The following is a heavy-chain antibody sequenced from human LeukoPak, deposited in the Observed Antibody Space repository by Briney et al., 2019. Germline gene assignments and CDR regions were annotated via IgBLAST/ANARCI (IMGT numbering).Heavy chain of an antibody. J-gene: IGHJ3*02. CDR3: ARVQATIPPYHDAFDI. V-gene: IGHV4-30-2*01. CDR2: IYHSGST. Sequence: SETLSLTCAVSGGSISSGGYSWSWIRQPPGKGLEWIGYIYHSGSTYYNPSLESRVTISVDRSKNQFSLKLSSVTAADTAVYYCARVQATIPPYHDAFDIWGQGTMVTVSS. D-gene: IGHD5-24*01. CDR1: GGSISSGGYS.